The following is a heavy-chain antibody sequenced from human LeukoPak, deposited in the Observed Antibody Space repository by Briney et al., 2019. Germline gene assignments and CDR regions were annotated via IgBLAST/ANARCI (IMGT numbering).Heavy chain of an antibody. D-gene: IGHD2-2*01. V-gene: IGHV1-2*02. J-gene: IGHJ1*01. CDR3: ATSLYCSSTNCYALYFQH. CDR1: GYTFTGYY. Sequence: ASVKVSCKASGYTFTGYYMHWVRQAPGQGLEWMGWINPNRGGTNYAQKFQGRVTMTRDTSISTAYMELSRLRSDDTAAYYCATSLYCSSTNCYALYFQHWGQGTLVTVSS. CDR2: INPNRGGT.